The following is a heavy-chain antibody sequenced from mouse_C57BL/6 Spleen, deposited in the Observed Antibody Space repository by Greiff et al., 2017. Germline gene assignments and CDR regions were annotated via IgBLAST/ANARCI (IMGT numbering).Heavy chain of an antibody. CDR3: ARQSNYEAWFAY. CDR1: GFSLTSYG. D-gene: IGHD2-5*01. CDR2: IWSGGNT. Sequence: VQLQQSGPGLVQPSQSLSITCTVSGFSLTSYGVHWVRPSPGKGLVWLGVIWSGGNTDYNAAFISRLSISKDNSKSQVFFKMDSLQADDTAIYYCARQSNYEAWFAYWGQGTLVTVSA. J-gene: IGHJ3*01. V-gene: IGHV2-2*01.